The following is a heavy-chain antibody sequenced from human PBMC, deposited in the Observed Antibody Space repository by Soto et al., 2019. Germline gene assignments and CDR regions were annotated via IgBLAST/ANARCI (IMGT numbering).Heavy chain of an antibody. V-gene: IGHV3-7*03. CDR1: GFTFGSNW. CDR3: ASLEWESSGYADY. Sequence: EVQLVESGGGLVQPGGSLRLSCAASGFTFGSNWMSWVRQAPGKGLEWVANIKRDGSEKYYVDSVKGRFTISRDNAKNTLYLKMNSLRADDTAVYYCASLEWESSGYADYWGQGTQVTVSS. J-gene: IGHJ4*02. D-gene: IGHD5-12*01. CDR2: IKRDGSEK.